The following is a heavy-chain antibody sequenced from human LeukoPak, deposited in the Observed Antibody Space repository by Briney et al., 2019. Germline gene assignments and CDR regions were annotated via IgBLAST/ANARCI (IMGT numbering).Heavy chain of an antibody. J-gene: IGHJ4*02. V-gene: IGHV1-18*01. D-gene: IGHD1-26*01. CDR2: ISAYNGNT. CDR1: GYTFTSYD. Sequence: ASVKVSCKASGYTFTSYDINWVRQAPGQGLEWMGWISAYNGNTNYAQKLQGRVTMTTDTSTSTAYMELRSLRSDDTAVYYCARVYVGWELLLDYWSQGTLVTVPS. CDR3: ARVYVGWELLLDY.